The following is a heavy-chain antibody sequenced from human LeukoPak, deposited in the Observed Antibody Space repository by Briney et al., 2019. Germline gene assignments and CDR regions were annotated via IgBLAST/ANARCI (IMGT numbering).Heavy chain of an antibody. D-gene: IGHD1-1*01. CDR2: INPNSGGT. V-gene: IGHV1-2*02. CDR3: ARGQQLVFMAKVQLERSSYFDY. Sequence: GASVKVSCKASGYTFTGYYMHWVRQAPGQGLEWMGWINPNSGGTNYAQKFQGRVTMTRDTSISTAYMELSSLRSEDTGVYYCARGQQLVFMAKVQLERSSYFDYWGQGTLVTVSS. J-gene: IGHJ4*02. CDR1: GYTFTGYY.